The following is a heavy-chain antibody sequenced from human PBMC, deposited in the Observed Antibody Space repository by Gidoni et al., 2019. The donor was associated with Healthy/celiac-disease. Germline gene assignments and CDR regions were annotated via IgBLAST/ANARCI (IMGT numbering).Heavy chain of an antibody. Sequence: EVQLVESGGGLVKPGGSLRLSCAASGFTFSSYSMNWVRQAPGKGLEWVSSISSSSSYIYYADSVKGRFTISRDNAKNSLYLQMNSLRAEDTAVYYCATNTYYYDSSGYFDFDYWGQGTLVTVSS. D-gene: IGHD3-22*01. CDR1: GFTFSSYS. CDR3: ATNTYYYDSSGYFDFDY. J-gene: IGHJ4*02. CDR2: ISSSSSYI. V-gene: IGHV3-21*01.